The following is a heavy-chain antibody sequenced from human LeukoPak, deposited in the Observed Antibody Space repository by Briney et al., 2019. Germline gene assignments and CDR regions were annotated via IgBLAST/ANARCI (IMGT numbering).Heavy chain of an antibody. Sequence: GGSLRLSCAASGFTFSSYAMSWVRQAPGKGLEWVSTISGSGGSTYYADSVKGRFTISRDNSKNTLYLQMNSLRAEDTAVYYCAKGNGYSSGWLEIYLDYWGQGTLVTVSS. D-gene: IGHD6-19*01. V-gene: IGHV3-23*01. CDR2: ISGSGGST. CDR1: GFTFSSYA. CDR3: AKGNGYSSGWLEIYLDY. J-gene: IGHJ4*02.